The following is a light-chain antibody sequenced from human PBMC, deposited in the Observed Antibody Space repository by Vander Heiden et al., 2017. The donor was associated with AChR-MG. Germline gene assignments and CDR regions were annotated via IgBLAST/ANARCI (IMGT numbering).Light chain of an antibody. CDR2: GAS. Sequence: VVLTQSPGTLSLSPGERATLSCRTSQTVVSNSLAWYQQKHGQAPRLLISGASRRATGIPDRFSGSGSGTDFTLTITRVEPEDFAVYYCHHYDYSPDTFGGGTKVEIK. CDR1: QTVVSNS. CDR3: HHYDYSPDT. V-gene: IGKV3-20*01. J-gene: IGKJ4*01.